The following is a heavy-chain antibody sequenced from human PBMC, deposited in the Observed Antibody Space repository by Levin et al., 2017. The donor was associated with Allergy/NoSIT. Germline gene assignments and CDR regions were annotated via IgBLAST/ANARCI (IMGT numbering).Heavy chain of an antibody. D-gene: IGHD6-6*01. CDR3: ARDKDSSSAGADFQH. J-gene: IGHJ1*01. CDR2: INPNSGGT. CDR1: GYTFTGYY. V-gene: IGHV1-2*02. Sequence: GESLKISCKASGYTFTGYYMHWVRQAPGQGLEWMGWINPNSGGTNYAQKFQGRVTMTRDTSISTAYMELSRLRSDDTAVYYCARDKDSSSAGADFQHWGQGTLVTVSS.